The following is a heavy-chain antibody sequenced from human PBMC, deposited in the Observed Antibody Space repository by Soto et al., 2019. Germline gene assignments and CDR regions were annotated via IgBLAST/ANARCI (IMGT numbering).Heavy chain of an antibody. CDR2: ISSSSSTI. D-gene: IGHD1-26*01. CDR1: GFTFSSYS. Sequence: VQLVESGGGLVQPGGSLRLSCAASGFTFSSYSMNWVRQAPGKGLEWVSYISSSSSTIYYADSVKGRFTISRDNAKNSLYLQMNSLRDEDTAVYYCARERVDGSSAYYGMDVWGQGTTVTVSS. CDR3: ARERVDGSSAYYGMDV. V-gene: IGHV3-48*02. J-gene: IGHJ6*02.